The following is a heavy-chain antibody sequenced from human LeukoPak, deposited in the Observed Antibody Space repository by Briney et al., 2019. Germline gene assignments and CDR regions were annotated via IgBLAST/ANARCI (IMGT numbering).Heavy chain of an antibody. CDR1: GYSISSGYY. Sequence: SETLSLTCTVSGYSISSGYYWSWIRQPPGKGLEWIGYIYYSGSTNYNPSLKSRVTISVDTSKNQFSLKLSSVTAADTAVYYCARGDYDFNYWGQGTLVTVSS. D-gene: IGHD5-12*01. CDR2: IYYSGST. J-gene: IGHJ4*02. V-gene: IGHV4-61*01. CDR3: ARGDYDFNY.